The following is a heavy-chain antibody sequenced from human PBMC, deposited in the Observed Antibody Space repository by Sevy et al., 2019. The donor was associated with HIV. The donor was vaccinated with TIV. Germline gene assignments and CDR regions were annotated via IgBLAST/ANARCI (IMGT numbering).Heavy chain of an antibody. CDR2: ISWDGGST. V-gene: IGHV3-43D*03. D-gene: IGHD2-15*01. Sequence: GGSLRLSCAASRFTFDDYAMHWVRQAPGKGLEWVSLISWDGGSTYYSDSVKGRFTISRDNSKNSLYLQMNSLRAEDPALYYCAKADCSGGSCYSGFSNYYYYYGMDVWGQGTTVTVSS. J-gene: IGHJ6*02. CDR1: RFTFDDYA. CDR3: AKADCSGGSCYSGFSNYYYYYGMDV.